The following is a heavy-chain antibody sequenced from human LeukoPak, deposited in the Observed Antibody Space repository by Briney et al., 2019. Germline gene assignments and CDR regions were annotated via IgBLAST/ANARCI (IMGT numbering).Heavy chain of an antibody. CDR1: GFTFSSDW. CDR3: ARCRNGYRNDVFDI. J-gene: IGHJ3*02. D-gene: IGHD5-24*01. CDR2: IKPDGREK. V-gene: IGHV3-7*01. Sequence: PGGSLRLSCVGSGFTFSSDWLNWVRQAPGKGLEWVACIKPDGREKYYVDSVKGRFTISRDNAKNSLYLQMNSLRAEDTAVYYCARCRNGYRNDVFDIWGQGTMATVSS.